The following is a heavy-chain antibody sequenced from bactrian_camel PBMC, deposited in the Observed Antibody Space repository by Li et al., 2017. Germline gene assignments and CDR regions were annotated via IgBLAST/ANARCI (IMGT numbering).Heavy chain of an antibody. J-gene: IGHJ4*01. V-gene: IGHV3S40*01. CDR1: GFTIASAA. Sequence: VQLVESGGGLVQPGGSLRLSCTASGFTIASAAMIWVRQAPGKGFEWVSIINSGGGSTYYADSVKGRFTISRDNAKNTVYLQMNSLKPEDTAMYYCQNPGGYWGQGTQVTVS. CDR2: INSGGGST. CDR3: QNPGGY. D-gene: IGHD3*01.